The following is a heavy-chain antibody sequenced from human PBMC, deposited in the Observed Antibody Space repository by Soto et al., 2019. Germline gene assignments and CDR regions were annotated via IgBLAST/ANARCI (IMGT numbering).Heavy chain of an antibody. D-gene: IGHD3-22*01. CDR3: ARHRSPYYYDSSEGANWFDP. CDR2: IYYSGST. J-gene: IGHJ5*02. CDR1: GGSISSSSYY. V-gene: IGHV4-39*01. Sequence: SETLSLTCTVSGGSISSSSYYWGWIRQPPGKGLEWIGSIYYSGSTYYNPSLKSQVTISVDTSKNQFSLKLSSVPAADTAVYYCARHRSPYYYDSSEGANWFDPWGQGTLVTVSS.